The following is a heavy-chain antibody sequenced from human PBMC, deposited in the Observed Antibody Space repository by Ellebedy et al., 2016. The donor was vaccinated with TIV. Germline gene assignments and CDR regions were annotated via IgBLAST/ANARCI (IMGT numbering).Heavy chain of an antibody. J-gene: IGHJ4*02. D-gene: IGHD1-26*01. CDR2: ISVYNEDT. V-gene: IGHV1-18*04. Sequence: ASVKVSCXASGYTFITYGVTWVRQAPGQGLEWMGRISVYNEDTNYALKFHGRVRMTADTSTNTVYMHLWGLTSDDSAIYYCARDQEIVGATELDHWGQGTLVTVSS. CDR3: ARDQEIVGATELDH. CDR1: GYTFITYG.